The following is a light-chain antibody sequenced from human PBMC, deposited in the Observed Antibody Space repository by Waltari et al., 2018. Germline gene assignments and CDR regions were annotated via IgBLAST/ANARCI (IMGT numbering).Light chain of an antibody. CDR2: KAS. J-gene: IGKJ3*01. CDR3: QQYFIYPFT. CDR1: QILDTW. Sequence: IQLTQSPPALSVSVGATVTITCRATQILDTWLAWYQQKPGKAPKLLIYKASSLEHGVPSRFSGSGSGTDFTLTITAVQPDDFATYYCQQYFIYPFTFGPGTTVDVK. V-gene: IGKV1-5*01.